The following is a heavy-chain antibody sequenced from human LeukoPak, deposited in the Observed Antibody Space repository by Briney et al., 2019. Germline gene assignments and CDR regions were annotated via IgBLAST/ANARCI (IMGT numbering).Heavy chain of an antibody. Sequence: ASVKVSCKASGYTFTGYYMHWVRQAPGPGLEWMGWINPNSGGTNYAQKFQGRVTMTRDTSISTAYMELSRLRSDDTAVYYCASGEVNYDFWSGYYPHFDYWGQGTLVTASS. CDR1: GYTFTGYY. J-gene: IGHJ4*02. CDR3: ASGEVNYDFWSGYYPHFDY. V-gene: IGHV1-2*02. CDR2: INPNSGGT. D-gene: IGHD3-3*01.